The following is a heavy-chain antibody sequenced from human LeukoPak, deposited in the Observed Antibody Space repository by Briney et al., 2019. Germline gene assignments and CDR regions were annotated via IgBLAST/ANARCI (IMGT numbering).Heavy chain of an antibody. Sequence: GGSLRLSCAASGFTFSSYNMNWVRQASGKGLEWVSSIGSSTSFIYYADSVKGRFTISRDNAKNSLYLQMNSLRADDTAVYFCARSRGYRATTDLDYWGQGTLVTVAS. D-gene: IGHD5-24*01. J-gene: IGHJ4*02. CDR1: GFTFSSYN. CDR2: IGSSTSFI. CDR3: ARSRGYRATTDLDY. V-gene: IGHV3-21*01.